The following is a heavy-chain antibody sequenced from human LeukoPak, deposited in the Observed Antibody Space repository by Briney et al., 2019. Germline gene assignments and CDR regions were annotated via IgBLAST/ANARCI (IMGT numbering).Heavy chain of an antibody. CDR3: ARPDLYGSGSFDY. CDR2: INGDGSST. D-gene: IGHD3-10*01. Sequence: PGGSLRLSCAASGFTFSNYWMHWVRQAPGKGLVWVSRINGDGSSTTYADSVRGRFTISRDNAKNTLYLQMNSLTAEGTAAYYCARPDLYGSGSFDYWGQGTLVTVSS. CDR1: GFTFSNYW. J-gene: IGHJ4*02. V-gene: IGHV3-74*01.